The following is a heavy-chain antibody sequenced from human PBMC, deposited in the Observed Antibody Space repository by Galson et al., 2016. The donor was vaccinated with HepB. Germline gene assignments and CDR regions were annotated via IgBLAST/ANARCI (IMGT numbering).Heavy chain of an antibody. D-gene: IGHD3-16*01. Sequence: SLRLSCAASGFTFSNYWMHWVRQALGKGLVWVSYIKSDMSTNYADSVKGRFTISRDNAKNTLYLQLNSLRAEDTAVYFCARDYGYGLDVWGKGITVTVSS. CDR1: GFTFSNYW. CDR3: ARDYGYGLDV. J-gene: IGHJ6*04. CDR2: IKSDMST. V-gene: IGHV3-74*01.